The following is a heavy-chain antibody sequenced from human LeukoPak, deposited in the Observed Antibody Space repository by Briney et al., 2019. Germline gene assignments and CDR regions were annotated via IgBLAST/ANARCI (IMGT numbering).Heavy chain of an antibody. V-gene: IGHV3-64*01. D-gene: IGHD5-12*01. Sequence: GGSLRLSRATSGFVFSNYAMNWVRQAPGKGLEYVSAITGDGSTPYNANSVKGRFTISRDNSRNTLYLQMGSLRSEDMAVYYCARVGFSGYDSWGQGTLVTVSS. J-gene: IGHJ5*02. CDR2: ITGDGSTP. CDR3: ARVGFSGYDS. CDR1: GFVFSNYA.